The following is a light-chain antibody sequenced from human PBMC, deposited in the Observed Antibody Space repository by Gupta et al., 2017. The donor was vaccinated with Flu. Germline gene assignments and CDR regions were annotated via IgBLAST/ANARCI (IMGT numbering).Light chain of an antibody. V-gene: IGKV1-16*02. Sequence: DIQITQSPSSLSASVGDRVTITCRASQDIDNYLAWFQQKPGKAPKSLIYGASTLQSGVPSKFNGSGSGTDFTLTISSLQPEDFATYYCQQYSNYPRTFGQGPKMAIK. CDR1: QDIDNY. J-gene: IGKJ2*01. CDR2: GAS. CDR3: QQYSNYPRT.